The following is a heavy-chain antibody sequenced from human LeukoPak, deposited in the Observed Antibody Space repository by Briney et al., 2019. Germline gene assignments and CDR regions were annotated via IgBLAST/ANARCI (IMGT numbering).Heavy chain of an antibody. J-gene: IGHJ4*02. Sequence: ASVKVSCKASGYGFTNYGICWVRQAPGQGLEWMGWISSYNGDTKYAQKVQGRVTVTTDTSTSTAYMELRSLSLDDTAVYYCARGDYGGGFDYWGQGTLVTVSS. V-gene: IGHV1-18*01. CDR3: ARGDYGGGFDY. D-gene: IGHD4-23*01. CDR2: ISSYNGDT. CDR1: GYGFTNYG.